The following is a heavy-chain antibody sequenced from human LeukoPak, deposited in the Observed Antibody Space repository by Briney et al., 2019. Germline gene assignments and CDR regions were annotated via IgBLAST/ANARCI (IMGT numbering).Heavy chain of an antibody. CDR2: INHSGST. V-gene: IGHV4-34*01. Sequence: PSETLSLTCAVYGGSFSDNYWSWIRQPPGKGLEWIGEINHSGSTNYSPSLRSRVTISVDTSKNQFSLNLRSVTAADTAVYYCASPTTVTTSVYRAFDIWGQGTMVTVSA. CDR3: ASPTTVTTSVYRAFDI. D-gene: IGHD4-17*01. J-gene: IGHJ3*02. CDR1: GGSFSDNY.